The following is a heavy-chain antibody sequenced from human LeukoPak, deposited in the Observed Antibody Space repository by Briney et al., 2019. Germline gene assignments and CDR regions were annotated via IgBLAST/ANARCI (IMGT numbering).Heavy chain of an antibody. CDR3: ARYGNDYYYYYGMDV. CDR1: GFTFSSYS. J-gene: IGHJ6*02. CDR2: ISSSSSYI. D-gene: IGHD1-1*01. Sequence: GGSLRLSCAASGFTFSSYSMNWVRQAPGKGLEWVSSISSSSSYIYYADSVKGRFIISRDNAKNSLYLQMNSLRAEDAAVYYCARYGNDYYYYYGMDVWGQGTTVTVSS. V-gene: IGHV3-21*01.